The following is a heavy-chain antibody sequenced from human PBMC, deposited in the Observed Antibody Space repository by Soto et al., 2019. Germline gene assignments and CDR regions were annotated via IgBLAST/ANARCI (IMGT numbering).Heavy chain of an antibody. CDR2: IDPSDSYT. D-gene: IGHD6-19*01. CDR3: AIDAVILQVYGMDV. V-gene: IGHV5-10-1*01. Sequence: PGESLKISCKGSGYSFTSYWISWVRQMPGKGLEWMGRIDPSDSYTNYSPSFQGHVTISADKSISTAYLQWSSLKASDTAMYYCAIDAVILQVYGMDVWGQGTTVTVSS. J-gene: IGHJ6*02. CDR1: GYSFTSYW.